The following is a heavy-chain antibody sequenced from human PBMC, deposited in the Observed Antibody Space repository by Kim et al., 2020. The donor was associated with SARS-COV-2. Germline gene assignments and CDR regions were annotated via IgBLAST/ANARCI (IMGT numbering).Heavy chain of an antibody. CDR3: ARGDSSGYYSPNWFDP. Sequence: ASVKVSCKASGYTFTSYGISWVRQAPGQGLEWMGWISAYNGNTNYAQKLQGRVTMTTDTSTSTAYMELRSLRSDDTAVYYCARGDSSGYYSPNWFDPWGQGTLVTVSS. J-gene: IGHJ5*02. CDR1: GYTFTSYG. CDR2: ISAYNGNT. D-gene: IGHD3-22*01. V-gene: IGHV1-18*01.